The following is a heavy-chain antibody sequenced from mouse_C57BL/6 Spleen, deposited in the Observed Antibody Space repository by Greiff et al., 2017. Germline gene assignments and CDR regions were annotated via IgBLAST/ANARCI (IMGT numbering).Heavy chain of an antibody. V-gene: IGHV1-15*01. CDR1: GYTFTDYE. D-gene: IGHD3-2*02. CDR2: IDPETGGT. CDR3: TRSGSSGYSYAFDY. Sequence: QVQLQQSGAELVRPGASVTLSCKASGYTFTDYEMPWVKQTPVHGLEWIGAIDPETGGTAYNQKFKGKAILTADKSSSTAYMELRSLTSEDSAVYYCTRSGSSGYSYAFDYWGQGTTLTVSS. J-gene: IGHJ2*01.